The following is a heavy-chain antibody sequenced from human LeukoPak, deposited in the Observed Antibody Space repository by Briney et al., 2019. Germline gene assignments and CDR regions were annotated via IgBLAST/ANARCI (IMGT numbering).Heavy chain of an antibody. V-gene: IGHV1-46*01. CDR2: IDPSGVP. CDR3: ARDLTYGDNWFDP. Sequence: GASVKVSCKASGYTFTSFYMHWVRQAPGQGLEWMGIIDPSGVPTYAQKFQGRVTMTRDTSISTAYMELSRLRSDDTAVYYCARDLTYGDNWFDPWGQGTLVTVSS. CDR1: GYTFTSFY. D-gene: IGHD4-17*01. J-gene: IGHJ5*02.